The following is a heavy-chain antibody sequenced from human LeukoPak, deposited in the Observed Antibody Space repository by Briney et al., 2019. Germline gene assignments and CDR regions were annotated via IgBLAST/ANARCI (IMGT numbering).Heavy chain of an antibody. J-gene: IGHJ5*02. CDR3: ARRLGYCSSTSCCSPFDP. D-gene: IGHD2-2*01. CDR1: GYSFTSYW. Sequence: GESLKISCKGSGYSFTSYWIGWVRQMPGKGLEWMGIIYPGDSDTRYSPSFQGQVPISADKSISTAYLQWSSLKASDTAMYYCARRLGYCSSTSCCSPFDPWGQGTLVTVSS. CDR2: IYPGDSDT. V-gene: IGHV5-51*01.